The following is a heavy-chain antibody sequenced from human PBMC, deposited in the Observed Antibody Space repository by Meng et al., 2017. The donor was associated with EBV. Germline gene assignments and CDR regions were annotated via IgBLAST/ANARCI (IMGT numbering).Heavy chain of an antibody. J-gene: IGHJ4*02. CDR3: ARDPDSSGWYYFDY. Sequence: VQLVGSGGGVVQPVRSLRLFCAASGFTFSSYAMHWVRQAPGKGLEWVAVISYDGSNKYYADSVKGRFTISRDNSKNTLYLQMNSLRAEDTAVYYCARDPDSSGWYYFDYWGQGTLVTVSS. V-gene: IGHV3-30-3*01. CDR1: GFTFSSYA. CDR2: ISYDGSNK. D-gene: IGHD6-19*01.